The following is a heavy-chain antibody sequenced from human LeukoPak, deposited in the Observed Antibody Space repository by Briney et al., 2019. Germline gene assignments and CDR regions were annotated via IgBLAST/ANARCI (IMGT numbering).Heavy chain of an antibody. CDR3: AAELNGVNSYCCNFEI. J-gene: IGHJ3*02. V-gene: IGHV1-58*01. CDR1: GFTFRTST. D-gene: IGHD4-23*01. CDR2: VSVGSGVT. Sequence: ASVKVSCKTSGFTFRTSTVQWVRQARGQRLEWIGWVSVGSGVTTYAHSLQERLSITRDMSTGTAYMELGSLTSDDTAVYYCAAELNGVNSYCCNFEIWGQGTMVTVSS.